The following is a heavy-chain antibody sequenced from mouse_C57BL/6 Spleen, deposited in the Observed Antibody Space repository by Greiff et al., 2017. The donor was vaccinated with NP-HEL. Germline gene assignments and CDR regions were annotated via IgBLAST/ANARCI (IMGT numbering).Heavy chain of an antibody. CDR1: GYTFTDYE. CDR3: TRFTGTQYYFDY. CDR2: IDPETGGT. Sequence: VHLVESGAELVRPGASVTLSCKASGYTFTDYEMHWVKQTPVHGLEWIGAIDPETGGTAYNQKFKGKAILTADKSSSTAYMELRSLTSEDSAVYYCTRFTGTQYYFDYWGQGTTLTVSS. V-gene: IGHV1-15*01. J-gene: IGHJ2*01. D-gene: IGHD4-1*01.